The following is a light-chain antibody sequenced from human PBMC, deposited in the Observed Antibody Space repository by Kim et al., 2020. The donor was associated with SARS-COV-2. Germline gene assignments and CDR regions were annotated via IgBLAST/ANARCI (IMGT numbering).Light chain of an antibody. J-gene: IGKJ2*01. CDR1: QSVDSNF. CDR3: QQYGNSPQT. V-gene: IGKV3-20*01. CDR2: GAS. Sequence: LSPGGRATLSCRASQSVDSNFLAWYQQKPGQAPRLLIYGASSRAIDIPGRFSGSGSGTDFTLTISRLEPEDFAVYHCQQYGNSPQTFGQGTKLEI.